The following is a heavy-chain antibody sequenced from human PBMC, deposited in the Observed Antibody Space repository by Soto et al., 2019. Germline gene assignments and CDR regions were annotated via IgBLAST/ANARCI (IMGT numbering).Heavy chain of an antibody. CDR2: ISYDGTHI. J-gene: IGHJ4*02. D-gene: IGHD2-15*01. V-gene: IGHV3-30*18. Sequence: QVQLVESGGRVVQPGRSLRLSCSASGFTFKSYAMHWVRQAPGKGLEWVAVISYDGTHIYYADSVKGRFTVSRDDFKNTLYLQMHSMRPGDTAVYYCAKGNSDIEDWGQGTLVTVSS. CDR3: AKGNSDIED. CDR1: GFTFKSYA.